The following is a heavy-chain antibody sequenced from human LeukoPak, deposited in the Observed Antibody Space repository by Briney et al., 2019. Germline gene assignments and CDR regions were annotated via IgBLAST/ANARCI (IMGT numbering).Heavy chain of an antibody. D-gene: IGHD3-22*01. CDR3: ARVSSALGYFDY. V-gene: IGHV4-59*01. J-gene: IGHJ4*02. CDR2: IYYSGST. CDR1: GGSISSYY. Sequence: PSETLSLTCTVSGGSISSYYWSWIRQPPRKGLDWIGYIYYSGSTNYNPSLKSRVTISVDTSKTQFSLKLSSVTAADTAVYYCARVSSALGYFDYWGQGTLVTVSS.